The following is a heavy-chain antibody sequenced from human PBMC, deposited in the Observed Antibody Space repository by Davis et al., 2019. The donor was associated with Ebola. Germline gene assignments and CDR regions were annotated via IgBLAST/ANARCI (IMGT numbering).Heavy chain of an antibody. CDR2: IGISGGTV. D-gene: IGHD7-27*01. Sequence: PGGSLRLSCAASGFTFTRYTMNWVRQAPGKGLEWVSYIGISGGTVSYADSVKGRFTISRDNAKTSLFLQMNSLRDEDTAVYYCVRDVNWAFDYWGQGTLVTVSS. CDR3: VRDVNWAFDY. J-gene: IGHJ4*02. CDR1: GFTFTRYT. V-gene: IGHV3-48*02.